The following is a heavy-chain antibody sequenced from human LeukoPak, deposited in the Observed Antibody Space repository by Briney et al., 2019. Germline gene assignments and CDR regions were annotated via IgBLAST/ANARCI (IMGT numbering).Heavy chain of an antibody. CDR1: GYTFTTYA. CDR2: INAGNINT. CDR3: ATWRGDYSGIDRPNAKTYYYYGMDV. V-gene: IGHV1-3*01. Sequence: ASVKVSCKASGYTFTTYAIHWVRQAPGQRLEWMGWINAGNINTEYSQKLQGRVTITRDTSASTVYMELSSLRSEDTAVYYCATWRGDYSGIDRPNAKTYYYYGMDVWGQGTTVTVSS. J-gene: IGHJ6*02. D-gene: IGHD3-3*01.